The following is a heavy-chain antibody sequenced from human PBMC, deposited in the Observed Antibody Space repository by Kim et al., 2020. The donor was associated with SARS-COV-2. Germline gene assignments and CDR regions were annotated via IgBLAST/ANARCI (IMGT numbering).Heavy chain of an antibody. J-gene: IGHJ4*02. Sequence: KNDADSVKGRFTTSRDNSKTTVELQMNSLRVEETAVYYCAKAREKSFDYWGQGTLVTVSS. V-gene: IGHV3-33*06. CDR2: K. CDR3: AKAREKSFDY.